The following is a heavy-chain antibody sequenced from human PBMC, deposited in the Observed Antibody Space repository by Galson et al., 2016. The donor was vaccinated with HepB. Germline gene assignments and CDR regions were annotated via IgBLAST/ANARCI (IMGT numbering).Heavy chain of an antibody. J-gene: IGHJ6*03. CDR2: IIPIFGLA. V-gene: IGHV1-69*13. CDR1: GGTFSRYA. D-gene: IGHD2-2*01. CDR3: ARGPSGCSSTSCYIAAAGTSYYYMDV. Sequence: SVKVSCKASGGTFSRYAISWVRQAPGQGLEWMGGIIPIFGLASYAQKFQGRVTITADESTSTAYMELSSLRSEDTAVYYCARGPSGCSSTSCYIAAAGTSYYYMDVWGKGTTVTVSS.